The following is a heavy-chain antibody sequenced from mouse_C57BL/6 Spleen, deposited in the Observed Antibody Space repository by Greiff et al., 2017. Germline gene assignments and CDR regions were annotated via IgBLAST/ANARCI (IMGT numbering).Heavy chain of an antibody. V-gene: IGHV1-53*01. D-gene: IGHD2-4*01. CDR2: INPSNGGT. Sequence: QVQLQQSGTELVKPGASVKLSCKASGYTFTSYWMHWVKQRPGQGLEWIGNINPSNGGTNYNEKFKSKATLTVDKSSSTAYMQLSSLTSEDSAVYYCARAGGLRRGDYFDYWGQGTTLTVSS. CDR3: ARAGGLRRGDYFDY. J-gene: IGHJ2*01. CDR1: GYTFTSYW.